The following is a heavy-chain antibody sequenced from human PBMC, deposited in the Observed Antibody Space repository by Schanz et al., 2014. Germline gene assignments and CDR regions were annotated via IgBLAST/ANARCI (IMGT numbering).Heavy chain of an antibody. CDR1: GFMFSSYG. CDR3: ARIGGSVFDY. V-gene: IGHV3-48*04. Sequence: VQLVESGGGVVQPGRSLRLSCAASGFMFSSYGMHWVRQAPGKGPEYVSYISSGGTTTYHSDSVKGRFTISRDSAENSLYLQMNSLRAEDTAVYYCARIGGSVFDYWAQGTLVTVSS. D-gene: IGHD3-10*01. CDR2: ISSGGTTT. J-gene: IGHJ4*02.